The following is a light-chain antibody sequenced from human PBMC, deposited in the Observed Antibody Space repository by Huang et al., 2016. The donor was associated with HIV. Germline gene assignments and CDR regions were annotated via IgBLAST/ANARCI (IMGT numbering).Light chain of an antibody. V-gene: IGKV1-27*01. CDR1: QVIGNS. Sequence: DIQMTQSPSSLSAFVGDTVTITCRASQVIGNSLAWYQQKPGRLPKLLIYVASTLQSGVPSRFSGSGSGTDFTLTISNLQTEDVATYYCQKYDSAPRTFGQGTRV. CDR2: VAS. CDR3: QKYDSAPRT. J-gene: IGKJ1*01.